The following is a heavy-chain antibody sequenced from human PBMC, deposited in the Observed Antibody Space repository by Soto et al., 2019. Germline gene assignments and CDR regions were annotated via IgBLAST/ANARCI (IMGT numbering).Heavy chain of an antibody. V-gene: IGHV1-69*01. Sequence: QVQLVQSGAEVKKPGSSVKVSCKASGGTFSSYAISWVRQAPGQGLEWMGGIIPIFGTANYAQKFQGRVTITADESTSTAYMELRSLRSEDTAVYYCAREKYCSSTSCYHTAYYYYVMDVWGQGTTVTVSS. J-gene: IGHJ6*02. CDR3: AREKYCSSTSCYHTAYYYYVMDV. D-gene: IGHD2-2*01. CDR2: IIPIFGTA. CDR1: GGTFSSYA.